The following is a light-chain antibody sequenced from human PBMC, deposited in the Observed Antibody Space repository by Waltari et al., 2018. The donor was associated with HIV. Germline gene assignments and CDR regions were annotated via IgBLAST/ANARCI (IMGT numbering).Light chain of an antibody. CDR2: GAS. CDR3: QQHYSSRT. J-gene: IGKJ1*01. CDR1: QSFSISY. Sequence: EIVLTQSPATLSLSPGERAALSCRSSQSFSISYLAWYQQKPGQAPRLLVYGASNRATGIPDRFSGSGSGTDFTLTISRLEPEDFAVYYCQQHYSSRTFGQGTKVEIK. V-gene: IGKV3-20*01.